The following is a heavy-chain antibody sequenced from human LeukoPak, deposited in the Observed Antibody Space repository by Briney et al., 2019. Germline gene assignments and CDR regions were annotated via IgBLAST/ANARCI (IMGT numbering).Heavy chain of an antibody. CDR3: ARHGGGYSFDY. D-gene: IGHD3-16*01. J-gene: IGHJ4*02. CDR2: VDNSGST. Sequence: SETLSLTCTVSGGSFRGYYWSWIRQPPGKGLEWIGYVDNSGSTYTKPSLRSRVTILLDTSKKQVSLKLSSVTAADTDVYFCARHGGGYSFDYWGQGTLVTVSS. CDR1: GGSFRGYY. V-gene: IGHV4-59*08.